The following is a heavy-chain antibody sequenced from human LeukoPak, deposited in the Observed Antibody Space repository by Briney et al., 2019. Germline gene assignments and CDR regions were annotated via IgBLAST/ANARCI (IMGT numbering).Heavy chain of an antibody. J-gene: IGHJ4*02. V-gene: IGHV4-39*07. CDR3: ARGWAPRGEKSSFDY. Sequence: SETLSLTCTVSGGSISSSSYYWGWIRQPPRKGLEWIGSIYYSGSTYYNPSLKSRVTISVDTSKNQFSLKLSSVTAADTAVYYCARGWAPRGEKSSFDYWGQGTLVTVSS. CDR2: IYYSGST. D-gene: IGHD3-10*01. CDR1: GGSISSSSYY.